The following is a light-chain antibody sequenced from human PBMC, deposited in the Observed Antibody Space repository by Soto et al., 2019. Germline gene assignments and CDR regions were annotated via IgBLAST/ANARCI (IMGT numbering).Light chain of an antibody. Sequence: QSALTQPASVSGSPGQSITISCTGTSSDVGGYIYVSWYQQHPGKAPKLMIYDVTSRPSGVSYRFSGFKSGNTASLTISGLQAEDEADYYCSSYTTSSSYVFGTGTKLTVL. V-gene: IGLV2-14*01. CDR1: SSDVGGYIY. CDR3: SSYTTSSSYV. J-gene: IGLJ1*01. CDR2: DVT.